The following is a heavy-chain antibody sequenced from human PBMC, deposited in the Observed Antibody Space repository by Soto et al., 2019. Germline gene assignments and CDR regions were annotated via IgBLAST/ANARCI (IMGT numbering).Heavy chain of an antibody. CDR2: IWYDGSNK. D-gene: IGHD3-22*01. CDR1: GFTFSSYG. V-gene: IGHV3-33*01. Sequence: LRLSCAASGFTFSSYGMHWVRQAPGKGLEWVAVIWYDGSNKYYADSVKGRFTISRDNSKNTLYLQMNSLRAEDTAVYYCARDWFHDGGGSYYYYYYGLGVRGQGTTGTVSS. J-gene: IGHJ6*02. CDR3: ARDWFHDGGGSYYYYYYGLGV.